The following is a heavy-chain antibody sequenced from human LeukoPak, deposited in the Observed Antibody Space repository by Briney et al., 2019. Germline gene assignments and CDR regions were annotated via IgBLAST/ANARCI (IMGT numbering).Heavy chain of an antibody. CDR1: GCSVSSGSYY. Sequence: ASETLSLTCAVSGCSVSSGSYYWSWIRQPPGKGLEWIGYIYYSGSTNYNPSLKSRVIISVDTSKNQFSLKLSSVTAADTAVYYCARDRKGYCSGGSCYSTHLHYYYGMDVWGQGTTVTVSS. J-gene: IGHJ6*02. D-gene: IGHD2-15*01. CDR2: IYYSGST. CDR3: ARDRKGYCSGGSCYSTHLHYYYGMDV. V-gene: IGHV4-61*01.